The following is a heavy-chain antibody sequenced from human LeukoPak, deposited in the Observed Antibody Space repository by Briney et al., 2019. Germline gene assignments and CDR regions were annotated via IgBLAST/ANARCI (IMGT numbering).Heavy chain of an antibody. J-gene: IGHJ4*02. CDR3: ARELGQQLAMYDY. Sequence: PGGSLRLSCAASGFTFDDYAMHWVRQAPGKGLECVSGISWNSGSIGYADSVKGRFTISRDNAKNSLYLQMNSLRAEDTALYYCARELGQQLAMYDYWGQGTLVTVSS. D-gene: IGHD6-13*01. V-gene: IGHV3-9*01. CDR2: ISWNSGSI. CDR1: GFTFDDYA.